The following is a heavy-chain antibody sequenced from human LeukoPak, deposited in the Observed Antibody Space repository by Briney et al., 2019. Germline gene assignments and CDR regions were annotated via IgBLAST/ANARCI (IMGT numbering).Heavy chain of an antibody. CDR1: GFSFSNYG. Sequence: PGGSLRLSCAASGFSFSNYGMHWVRQAPGKGLEWVAVISYDGSNKYYADSVKGRFTISRDNSKNTLYVQMSSLRAEDTAVYYCARSNNGRWGYCDYWGQGSLVTVSS. D-gene: IGHD3-16*01. V-gene: IGHV3-33*01. CDR2: ISYDGSNK. CDR3: ARSNNGRWGYCDY. J-gene: IGHJ4*02.